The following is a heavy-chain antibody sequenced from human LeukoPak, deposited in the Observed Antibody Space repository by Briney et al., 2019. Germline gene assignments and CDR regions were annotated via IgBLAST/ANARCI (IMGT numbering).Heavy chain of an antibody. CDR2: ISGSGGST. J-gene: IGHJ3*02. Sequence: GGSLRLSCAASGFTFNNYAMNWVRQAPGKGLEWVSAISGSGGSTYYADSVKGRFTISRDNSKNTLYLQMNSLRAEDTAVYYCAKDFNWLRPACAFDIWGQGTMATVSS. V-gene: IGHV3-23*01. CDR3: AKDFNWLRPACAFDI. D-gene: IGHD3-9*01. CDR1: GFTFNNYA.